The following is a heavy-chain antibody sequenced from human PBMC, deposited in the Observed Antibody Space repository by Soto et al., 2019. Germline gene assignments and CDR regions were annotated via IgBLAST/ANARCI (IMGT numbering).Heavy chain of an antibody. CDR1: GFTFSSYG. D-gene: IGHD1-26*01. CDR2: ISDDGSNK. CDR3: ATDQEQGVIVGAMTY. Sequence: QVQLVESGGCVVQPGRSLRLSFADSGFTFSSYGMHWVRQAQGKGLERVAVISDDGSNKYYADSVKGRFTISRDNSKNTLYLQMNRMTAEDTAVYYCATDQEQGVIVGAMTYWGQGTLVTVSS. J-gene: IGHJ4*02. V-gene: IGHV3-30*03.